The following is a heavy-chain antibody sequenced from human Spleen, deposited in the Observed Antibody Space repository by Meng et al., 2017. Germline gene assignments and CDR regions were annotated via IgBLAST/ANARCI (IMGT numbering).Heavy chain of an antibody. J-gene: IGHJ6*02. CDR1: GFTFSSYS. CDR2: ISSSSSYI. V-gene: IGHV3-21*04. Sequence: GESLKISCAASGFTFSSYSMNWVRQAPGKGLEWVSSISSSSSYIYYADSVKGRFTISRDNAKNSLYLQMNSLRAEDTAVYYCAARVGYYYYYYGMDVWGQGTTVTVSS. D-gene: IGHD3-10*01. CDR3: AARVGYYYYYYGMDV.